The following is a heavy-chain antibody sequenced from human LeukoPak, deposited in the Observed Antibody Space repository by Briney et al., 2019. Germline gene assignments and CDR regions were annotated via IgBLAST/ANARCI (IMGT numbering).Heavy chain of an antibody. CDR2: INHSGST. V-gene: IGHV4-34*01. CDR3: ARAFDSSAYYLTY. Sequence: PSETLSLTCAVYGGSFSGYYWSWIRQPPEKGLEWIGEINHSGSTNYNPSLKSRVTISVDTSKNQFSLNLTSVTAADTAVYYCARAFDSSAYYLTYWGQGTLVTVSS. J-gene: IGHJ4*02. D-gene: IGHD3-22*01. CDR1: GGSFSGYY.